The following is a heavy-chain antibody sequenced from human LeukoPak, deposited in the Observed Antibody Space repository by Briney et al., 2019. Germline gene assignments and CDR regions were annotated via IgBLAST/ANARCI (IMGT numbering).Heavy chain of an antibody. V-gene: IGHV1-69*04. J-gene: IGHJ4*02. Sequence: SVKVSCKASGGTFSSYAISWVRQAPGQGLEWMGRIIPILGIANYAQKFQGRVTITGDKSTSTAYMELSSLRSEDTAVHYCARDSHGSGSRVYFDYWGQGTLVTVSS. CDR1: GGTFSSYA. CDR2: IIPILGIA. D-gene: IGHD3-10*01. CDR3: ARDSHGSGSRVYFDY.